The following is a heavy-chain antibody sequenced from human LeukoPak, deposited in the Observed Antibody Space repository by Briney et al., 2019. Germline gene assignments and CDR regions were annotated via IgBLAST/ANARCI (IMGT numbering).Heavy chain of an antibody. CDR3: AKDPSMYYGDYIIR. CDR1: GLTFINFG. V-gene: IGHV3-23*01. J-gene: IGHJ4*02. Sequence: GGTLRLSCAASGLTFINFGMSWVRQAPGKGLEWISSISGSGGDTYYADSVKGRFTISRDNPKNTLYLQINSLRAEDTAVYYCAKDPSMYYGDYIIRWGQGTLVIVSS. D-gene: IGHD4-17*01. CDR2: ISGSGGDT.